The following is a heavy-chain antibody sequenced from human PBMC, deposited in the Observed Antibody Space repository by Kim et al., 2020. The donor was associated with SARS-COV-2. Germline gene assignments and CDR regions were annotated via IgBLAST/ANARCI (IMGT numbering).Heavy chain of an antibody. CDR1: GYTLTELY. V-gene: IGHV1-24*01. CDR2: FDPEDGET. J-gene: IGHJ4*02. Sequence: ASVKVSCKVSGYTLTELYMHWVRQAPGKGLEWMGGFDPEDGETIYAQKFQGRVTMTEDTSTDTAYMELSSLRSEDSAVYYCATSGGGPNDYGDYGEGSFDYWGQGTLVTVSS. D-gene: IGHD4-17*01. CDR3: ATSGGGPNDYGDYGEGSFDY.